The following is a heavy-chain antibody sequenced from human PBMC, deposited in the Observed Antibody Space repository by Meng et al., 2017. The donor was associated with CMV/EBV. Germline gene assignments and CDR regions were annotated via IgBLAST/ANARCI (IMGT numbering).Heavy chain of an antibody. CDR3: ARGDILTAYYGMDV. Sequence: GGSLRLSCAASGFTFSDYYMSWIRQAPGKGLEWVSYISSSGSTIYYADSAKGRFTISRDNAKNSLYLQMNSLRAEDTAVYYCARGDILTAYYGMDVWGQGTTVTVSS. D-gene: IGHD3-9*01. V-gene: IGHV3-11*01. J-gene: IGHJ6*02. CDR1: GFTFSDYY. CDR2: ISSSGSTI.